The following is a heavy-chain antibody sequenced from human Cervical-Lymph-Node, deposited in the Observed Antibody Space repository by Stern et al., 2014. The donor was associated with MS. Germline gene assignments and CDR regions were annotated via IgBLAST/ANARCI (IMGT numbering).Heavy chain of an antibody. D-gene: IGHD5-18*01. V-gene: IGHV1-18*01. Sequence: QVQLVQSETEVKESGASVKVSCKTSGYTDRNFGFSWVRQAPGQGLEWMGWISGYNGNTNYAQKFQGRVTLTRDTSTSTVYMELNSLRSDDTAMYYCAREHTAMGFGYWGQGTLVTVSS. J-gene: IGHJ4*02. CDR2: ISGYNGNT. CDR1: GYTDRNFG. CDR3: AREHTAMGFGY.